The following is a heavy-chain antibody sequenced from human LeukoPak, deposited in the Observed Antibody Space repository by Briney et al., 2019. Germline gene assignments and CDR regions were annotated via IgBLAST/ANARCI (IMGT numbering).Heavy chain of an antibody. CDR2: ISYDGSNK. CDR3: ARPIAVAAPDI. CDR1: GFTFSNYA. V-gene: IGHV3-30-3*01. J-gene: IGHJ3*02. D-gene: IGHD6-19*01. Sequence: LPGGSLRLSCAASGFTFSNYAMHWVRQAPGKGLEWVAVISYDGSNKYYADSVKGRFTISRDNSKNTLYLQMSSLRAEDTAVYYCARPIAVAAPDIWGQGTMVTVSS.